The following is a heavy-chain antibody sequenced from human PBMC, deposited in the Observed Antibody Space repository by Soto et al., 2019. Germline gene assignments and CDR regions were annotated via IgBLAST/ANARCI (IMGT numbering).Heavy chain of an antibody. Sequence: EVQLVQSGAEVKKPGESLKISCKGFGYTYPSYWIGWVRQMPGKGLEWMGIIYPEDSDTRYSPSFQGQVTISADKSISTADLQWSSLKASDTAMYYCARRILLWSVRDAFDIWGQGTMVTVPS. V-gene: IGHV5-51*03. CDR3: ARRILLWSVRDAFDI. D-gene: IGHD3-10*01. J-gene: IGHJ3*02. CDR2: IYPEDSDT. CDR1: GYTYPSYW.